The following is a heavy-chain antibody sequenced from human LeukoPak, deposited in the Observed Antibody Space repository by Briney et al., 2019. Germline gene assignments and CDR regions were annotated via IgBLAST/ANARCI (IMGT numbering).Heavy chain of an antibody. J-gene: IGHJ3*02. V-gene: IGHV3-30*02. CDR2: TRYDGSNK. CDR3: ARELLDDSGSRGGAFDI. D-gene: IGHD6-13*01. CDR1: GFTFSSYG. Sequence: PGGSLRLSCAASGFTFSSYGMHWVRQAPGKGLEWVAFTRYDGSNKYYADSVKGRFTISRDNSKNTLYLQMNSLRAEDTAVYYCARELLDDSGSRGGAFDIWGQGTMVTVSS.